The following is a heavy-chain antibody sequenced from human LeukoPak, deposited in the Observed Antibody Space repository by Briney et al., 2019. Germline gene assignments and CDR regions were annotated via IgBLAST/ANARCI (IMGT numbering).Heavy chain of an antibody. Sequence: PGGSLRLSCAVSGFTFSSYAMSWVRQAPGKGLEWVSVITGSGGSANYADSVKGRFTIFRDNSKNTLCLQMNSLRVEDTAVYYCARSVRAAVREGYYFDYWGQGTLVTVSS. V-gene: IGHV3-23*01. CDR1: GFTFSSYA. CDR2: ITGSGGSA. CDR3: ARSVRAAVREGYYFDY. J-gene: IGHJ4*02. D-gene: IGHD6-13*01.